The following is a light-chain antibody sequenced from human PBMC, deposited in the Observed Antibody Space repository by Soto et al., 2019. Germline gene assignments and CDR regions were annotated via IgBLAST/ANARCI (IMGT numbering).Light chain of an antibody. CDR2: DAS. Sequence: EIVLTQSPATLSLSPGERATLSCRASQSVSSYLAWYQQKPGQAPRLLIYDASNRATGIPARFSGSGSGTDFTLTISSLQPEDFATYYCQQASSFPPTFGQGTRLEIK. J-gene: IGKJ5*01. CDR1: QSVSSY. CDR3: QQASSFPPT. V-gene: IGKV3-11*01.